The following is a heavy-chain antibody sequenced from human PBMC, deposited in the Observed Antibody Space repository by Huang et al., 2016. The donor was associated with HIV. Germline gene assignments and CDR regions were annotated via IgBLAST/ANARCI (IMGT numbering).Heavy chain of an antibody. D-gene: IGHD4-17*01. CDR1: GGTFSKYG. Sequence: QVQLVQSGAEVKTPGSSVKVSCKASGGTFSKYGISWVRQAPGQGLEWVGGIIPRFGNPNYARKFQGRVTITADDSTGTTYVEVSSLRSEDTAIYYCARGQLGSYGDYDVLYWGQGTLVTVSS. CDR2: IIPRFGNP. J-gene: IGHJ4*02. CDR3: ARGQLGSYGDYDVLY. V-gene: IGHV1-69*13.